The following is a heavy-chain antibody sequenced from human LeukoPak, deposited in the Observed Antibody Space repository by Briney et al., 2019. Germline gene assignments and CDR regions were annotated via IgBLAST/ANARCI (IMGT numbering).Heavy chain of an antibody. D-gene: IGHD4/OR15-4a*01. J-gene: IGHJ5*02. CDR3: ARVRDWFDP. Sequence: SETLSLTCAVHGGSLSDYYWSWIRQPPGKGLEWIGYIWYSGFTYYNPSLKSRVTISVDTSKDQFFLKLSSVTAADTAMYYCARVRDWFDPWGQGTLVTVSS. CDR1: GGSLSDYY. CDR2: IWYSGFT. V-gene: IGHV4-59*06.